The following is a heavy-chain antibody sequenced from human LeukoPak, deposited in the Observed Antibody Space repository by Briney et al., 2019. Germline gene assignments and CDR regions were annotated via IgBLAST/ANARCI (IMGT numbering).Heavy chain of an antibody. CDR2: IIPIFGTA. Sequence: SVKVSCKASGGTFSSYAISWVRQAPGQGLEWMGGIIPIFGTANYAQKFQGRVTITADKSTSTAYMELSSLRSEDTAVYYCARGGGMYCSSTRCYESAVSWFDPWGQGTLVTVSS. V-gene: IGHV1-69*06. CDR3: ARGGGMYCSSTRCYESAVSWFDP. CDR1: GGTFSSYA. J-gene: IGHJ5*02. D-gene: IGHD2-2*01.